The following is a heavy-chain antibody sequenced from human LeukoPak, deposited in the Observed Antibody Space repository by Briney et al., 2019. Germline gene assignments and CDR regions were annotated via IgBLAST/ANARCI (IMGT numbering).Heavy chain of an antibody. D-gene: IGHD6-19*01. CDR3: ASGVIAVAGTDAFDI. J-gene: IGHJ3*02. Sequence: GASVKVSCKASGYTFTSYAMHWVRQAPGQRLEWMGWINAGNGNTKYSQKFQGRVTITRGTSASTAYMELSSLRSEDTAVYYCASGVIAVAGTDAFDIWGQGTMVTVSS. CDR1: GYTFTSYA. CDR2: INAGNGNT. V-gene: IGHV1-3*01.